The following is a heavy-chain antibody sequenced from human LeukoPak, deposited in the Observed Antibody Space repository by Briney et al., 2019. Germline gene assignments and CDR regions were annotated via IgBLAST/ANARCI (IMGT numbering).Heavy chain of an antibody. J-gene: IGHJ5*02. CDR1: GGTFSSYA. CDR2: IIPIFGTA. CDR3: AREVSGGSDGSWFDP. D-gene: IGHD2-15*01. Sequence: VKVSCKASGGTFSSYAISWVRQAPGQGLEWMGGIIPIFGTANYAQKFQGRVTITADESTSTAYMELSSLRSEDTAVYYCAREVSGGSDGSWFDPWGQGTLVTVSS. V-gene: IGHV1-69*01.